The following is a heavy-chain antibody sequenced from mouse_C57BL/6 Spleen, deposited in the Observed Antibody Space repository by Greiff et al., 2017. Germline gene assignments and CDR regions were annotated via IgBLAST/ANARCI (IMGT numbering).Heavy chain of an antibody. J-gene: IGHJ4*01. D-gene: IGHD2-3*01. CDR2: IYPSDSYT. V-gene: IGHV1-69*01. CDR3: ARSNDPYAMDY. CDR1: GYTFTSYW. Sequence: VQLQQPGAELVMPGASVKLSCKASGYTFTSYWMHWVKQRPGQGLEWIGEIYPSDSYTNYNQKFKGKSTLTVDKSSSTAYMQLSSLTSEDSAVYYCARSNDPYAMDYWGQGTSVTVSS.